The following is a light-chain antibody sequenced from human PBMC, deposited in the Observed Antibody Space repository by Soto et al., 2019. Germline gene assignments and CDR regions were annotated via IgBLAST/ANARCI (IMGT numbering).Light chain of an antibody. CDR2: DDN. V-gene: IGLV1-51*01. Sequence: QSVLTQPPSVSAAPGQKVTISCCGSSSNIGGNSVSWYQQLPGTAPKLLIYDDNKRPSGIPDRFSGSKSGTSATLGITGFQTGDEADYYCASWDSSLTAYVFGPGTNATVL. CDR3: ASWDSSLTAYV. CDR1: SSNIGGNS. J-gene: IGLJ1*01.